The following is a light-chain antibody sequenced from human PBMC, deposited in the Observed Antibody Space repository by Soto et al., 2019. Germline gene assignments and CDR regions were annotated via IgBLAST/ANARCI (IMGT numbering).Light chain of an antibody. CDR1: SSDVGGYNY. J-gene: IGLJ7*01. CDR2: EVS. V-gene: IGLV2-14*01. Sequence: QSVLTQPASVSGSPGQSITISCSGTSSDVGGYNYVSWYQQHPGKAPQLMIYEVSNRPSGVSNRFSGSKSGNTASLTISGLQAEDASDHFCSSYTRTSISVGFGGGTQITV. CDR3: SSYTRTSISVG.